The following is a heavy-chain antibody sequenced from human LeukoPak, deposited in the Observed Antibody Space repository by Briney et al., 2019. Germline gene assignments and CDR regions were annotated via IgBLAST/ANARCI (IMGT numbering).Heavy chain of an antibody. V-gene: IGHV4-59*01. J-gene: IGHJ3*02. CDR2: IYYSGST. CDR3: ARGDREVVPAAFDI. Sequence: SETLSLTCTVSGGSISSYYWSWIRQPPGKGLEWIGYIYYSGSTNYNPSLKSRVTISVDTSKNQFSLKLSSVTAADTAVYYCARGDREVVPAAFDIWGQGTMVTVSS. CDR1: GGSISSYY. D-gene: IGHD2-2*01.